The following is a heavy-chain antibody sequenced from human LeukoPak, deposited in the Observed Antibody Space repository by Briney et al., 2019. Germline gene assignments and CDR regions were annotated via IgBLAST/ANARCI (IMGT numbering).Heavy chain of an antibody. D-gene: IGHD3-22*01. V-gene: IGHV4-34*01. Sequence: SETLSLTCAVYGGSFSGYYWSWIRQPPGKGLEWIGEINHSGSTNYNPSLKSRVTISVDTSKNQFSLKLSSVTAADTAVYYCARSGSYDSSGYYDYWGQGTLVNVSS. CDR2: INHSGST. CDR1: GGSFSGYY. CDR3: ARSGSYDSSGYYDY. J-gene: IGHJ4*02.